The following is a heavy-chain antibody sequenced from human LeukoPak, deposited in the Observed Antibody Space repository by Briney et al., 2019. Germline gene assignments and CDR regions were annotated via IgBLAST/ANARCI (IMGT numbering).Heavy chain of an antibody. CDR3: AILTRSTKVGARDYYYYYYMDV. CDR1: GYTFTSYG. CDR2: ISAYNGNT. D-gene: IGHD2-2*01. J-gene: IGHJ6*03. Sequence: ASVKVSCKASGYTFTSYGISWVRQAPGQGLEWMGWISAYNGNTNYAQKLQGRVTMTTDTSTSTAYMELRSLRSDDTAVYYCAILTRSTKVGARDYYYYYYMDVWGKGTTVTVSS. V-gene: IGHV1-18*01.